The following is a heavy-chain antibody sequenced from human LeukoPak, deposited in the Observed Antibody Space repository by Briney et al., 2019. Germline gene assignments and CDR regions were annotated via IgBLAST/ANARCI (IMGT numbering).Heavy chain of an antibody. Sequence: PGGSLRLSYAASGFTFSSYAMHWVRQAPGKGLEWVAVISYDGSNKYYADSVKGRFTISRDNSKNTLYLQMNSLRAEDTAVYYCARDAQYSSSWWDLDYWGQGTLVTVSS. CDR2: ISYDGSNK. V-gene: IGHV3-30*04. CDR3: ARDAQYSSSWWDLDY. D-gene: IGHD6-13*01. CDR1: GFTFSSYA. J-gene: IGHJ4*02.